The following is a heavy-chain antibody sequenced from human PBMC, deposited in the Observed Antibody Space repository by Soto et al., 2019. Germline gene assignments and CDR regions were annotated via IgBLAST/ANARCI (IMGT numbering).Heavy chain of an antibody. CDR2: IWYDGSNQ. J-gene: IGHJ4*02. CDR3: ARDLGAFNYGSAYFDY. CDR1: GFTFSTYG. V-gene: IGHV3-33*01. D-gene: IGHD3-10*01. Sequence: PGGSLRLSCAPSGFTFSTYGMHWVRQAPSKGLEWVAVIWYDGSNQYYADSVKGRFTISRDNSKNMLYLQMNSLRAEDTAVYYCARDLGAFNYGSAYFDYWGQGTPVTVSS.